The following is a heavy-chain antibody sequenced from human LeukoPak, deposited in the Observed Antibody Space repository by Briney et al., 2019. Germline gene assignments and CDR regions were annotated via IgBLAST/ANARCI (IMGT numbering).Heavy chain of an antibody. CDR3: ARESDYVWGSYRYIDY. CDR2: IYSGGST. D-gene: IGHD3-16*02. CDR1: GFTVSSNY. J-gene: IGHJ4*02. Sequence: PGGSLRLSCAASGFTVSSNYMSWVRQAPGKGLEWVSVIYSGGSTYYADSVKGRFTISRDNSKNTLYLQMNSLRAEDTAVYYCARESDYVWGSYRYIDYWGQGTLVTVSS. V-gene: IGHV3-66*01.